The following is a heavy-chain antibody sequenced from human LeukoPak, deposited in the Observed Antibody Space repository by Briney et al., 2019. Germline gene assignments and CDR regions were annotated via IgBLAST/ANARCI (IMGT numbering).Heavy chain of an antibody. CDR1: GFTFSNAW. CDR3: TTDLGYVLRFLEWQIKSSPGVDC. J-gene: IGHJ4*02. Sequence: PGGSLRLSCAASGFTFSNAWMSWVRQAPGKGLEWVGRIKSKTDGGTTDYAAPVKGRFTISRDDSKNTLYLQMNSLKTEDTAVYYCTTDLGYVLRFLEWQIKSSPGVDCWGQGTLVTVSS. D-gene: IGHD3-3*01. CDR2: IKSKTDGGTT. V-gene: IGHV3-15*01.